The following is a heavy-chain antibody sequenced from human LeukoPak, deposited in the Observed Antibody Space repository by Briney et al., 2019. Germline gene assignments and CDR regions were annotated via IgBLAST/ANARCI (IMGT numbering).Heavy chain of an antibody. D-gene: IGHD5-12*01. CDR3: LRDPYEAY. CDR2: IWYDGSNI. CDR1: GFTFTTYG. Sequence: PGGSLRLSCAVSGFTFTTYGVQWVRQAPGKGLEWVAVIWYDGSNIYYADSVKGRFTISRDNSKNTLYLQMNSLRAEDTAVYYCLRDPYEAYWGQGTLVTVSS. J-gene: IGHJ4*02. V-gene: IGHV3-33*01.